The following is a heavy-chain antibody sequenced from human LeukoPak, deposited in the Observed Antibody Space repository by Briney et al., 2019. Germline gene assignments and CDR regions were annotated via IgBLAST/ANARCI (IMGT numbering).Heavy chain of an antibody. D-gene: IGHD6-13*01. CDR2: INHSGST. J-gene: IGHJ6*02. CDR3: ARYGPIAADAYYYGMDV. V-gene: IGHV4-34*01. Sequence: PLETLSLTCTVSGGSISSYYWRWIRQPPGKGLEWIGEINHSGSTNYNPSLKSRVTISVDTSKNQFSLKLSSVTAADTAVYYCARYGPIAADAYYYGMDVWGQGTTVTVPS. CDR1: GGSISSYY.